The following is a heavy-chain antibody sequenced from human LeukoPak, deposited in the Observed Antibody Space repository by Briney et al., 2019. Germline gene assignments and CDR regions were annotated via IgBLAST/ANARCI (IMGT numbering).Heavy chain of an antibody. Sequence: GGSLRLSCAASGFTFSSYDMHWVRQATGKGLEWVSAIGTAGDTYYPGSVKGRFTISRDNAKNSLYLQMNSLRAEDTAVYYCAREGYSSSSYYFDYWGQGTLVTVSS. CDR3: AREGYSSSSYYFDY. CDR1: GFTFSSYD. V-gene: IGHV3-13*01. CDR2: IGTAGDT. D-gene: IGHD6-6*01. J-gene: IGHJ4*02.